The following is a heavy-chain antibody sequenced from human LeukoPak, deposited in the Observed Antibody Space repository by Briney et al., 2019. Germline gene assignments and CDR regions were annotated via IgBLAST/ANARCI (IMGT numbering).Heavy chain of an antibody. J-gene: IGHJ4*02. CDR3: AKNNGDSCYSTLDY. Sequence: RTGGSLRLSCAASGFTFSSYAMSWVRQAPGEGLEWVSGVSGRGDITYYADSVKGRFTISRDTSKNTVYLQVNSLRAEDTAVYYCAKNNGDSCYSTLDYWGQGTLVTVSS. CDR2: VSGRGDIT. CDR1: GFTFSSYA. D-gene: IGHD2-15*01. V-gene: IGHV3-23*01.